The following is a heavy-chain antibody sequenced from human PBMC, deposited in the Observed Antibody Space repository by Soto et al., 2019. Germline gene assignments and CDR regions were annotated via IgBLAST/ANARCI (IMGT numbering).Heavy chain of an antibody. CDR1: GFTFSSYD. CDR3: ARDGVYGSVSY. CDR2: IGTAGDT. D-gene: IGHD2-8*01. Sequence: EVQLVESGGGLVQPGGSLRLSCAASGFTFSSYDMHWVRQATGKGLEWVSAIGTAGDTYYPGSVKGRFTISRENAKNSLYLQMNRLRAGDTAVYYCARDGVYGSVSYWGQGTLVTVSS. J-gene: IGHJ4*02. V-gene: IGHV3-13*01.